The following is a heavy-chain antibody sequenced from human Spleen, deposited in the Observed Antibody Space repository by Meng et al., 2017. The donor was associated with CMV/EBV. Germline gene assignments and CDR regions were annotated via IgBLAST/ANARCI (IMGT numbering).Heavy chain of an antibody. Sequence: SCADSGFTFSSYWMHWVRQVPGRGLVWVSHINSDGTDTNYADSVKGRFTISRDNAKNTLYLQMTGLRAEDAAVYHCARGRWGYYYDYWGQGTLVTVSS. CDR1: GFTFSSYW. D-gene: IGHD3-22*01. V-gene: IGHV3-74*01. CDR3: ARGRWGYYYDY. J-gene: IGHJ4*02. CDR2: INSDGTDT.